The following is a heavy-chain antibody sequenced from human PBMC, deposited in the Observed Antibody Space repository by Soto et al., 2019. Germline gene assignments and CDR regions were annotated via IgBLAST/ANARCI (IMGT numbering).Heavy chain of an antibody. J-gene: IGHJ4*02. CDR3: ARGVAGSGFDL. V-gene: IGHV6-1*01. CDR2: TYYRSNWRH. D-gene: IGHD6-19*01. CDR1: GDSVSSNTAA. Sequence: SQTLSLTCAISGDSVSSNTAAWNWIRSSPSRGLEWLGRTYYRSNWRHDYAVSVKSRITVNPDTSKNHFSLQLNSVTPNDTAVYYCARGVAGSGFDLWGQGTLVTVSS.